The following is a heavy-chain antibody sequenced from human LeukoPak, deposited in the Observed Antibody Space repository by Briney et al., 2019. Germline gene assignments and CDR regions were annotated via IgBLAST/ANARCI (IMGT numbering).Heavy chain of an antibody. CDR2: ISGDTRTI. J-gene: IGHJ4*02. CDR1: GFTFSTYS. V-gene: IGHV3-48*04. CDR3: ARATLLGY. Sequence: PGGSLGLSCAASGFTFSTYSMNWVRQAPGKGLEWVSYISGDTRTIYYADSVKGRFTISRDNAKNSLYLQMDSLRGEDTAVYYCARATLLGYWGQGTLVTVSS. D-gene: IGHD3-16*01.